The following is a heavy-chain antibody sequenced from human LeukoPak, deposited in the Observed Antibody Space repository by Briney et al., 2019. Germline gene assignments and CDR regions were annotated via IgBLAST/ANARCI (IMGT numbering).Heavy chain of an antibody. CDR1: GGSFSGYY. CDR2: INHSGST. V-gene: IGHV4-34*01. CDR3: ARGTGHYDSSGAFDI. Sequence: SSETLSLTCAVYGGSFSGYYWSWIRQPPGKGLEWIGEINHSGSTNYNPSLKSRVTISVDTSKNQFSLKLSSVTAADTAVYYCARGTGHYDSSGAFDIWGQGTMVTVSS. D-gene: IGHD3-22*01. J-gene: IGHJ3*02.